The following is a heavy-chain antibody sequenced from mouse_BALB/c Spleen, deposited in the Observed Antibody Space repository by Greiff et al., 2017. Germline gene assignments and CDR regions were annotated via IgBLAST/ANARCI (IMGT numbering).Heavy chain of an antibody. CDR3: ARHYYGSSYDAMDY. Sequence: EVQLVESGGGLVKPGGSLKLSCAASGFTFSDYYMYWVRQTPEKRLEWVATISDGGSYTYYPDSVKGRFTISRDNAKNNLYLQMSSLKSEDTAMYYCARHYYGSSYDAMDYWGQGTSVTVSS. CDR2: ISDGGSYT. D-gene: IGHD1-1*01. V-gene: IGHV5-4*02. CDR1: GFTFSDYY. J-gene: IGHJ4*01.